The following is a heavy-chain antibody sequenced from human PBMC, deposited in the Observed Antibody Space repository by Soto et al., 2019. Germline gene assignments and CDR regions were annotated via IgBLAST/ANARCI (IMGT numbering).Heavy chain of an antibody. CDR3: ARDRDTAMATGDY. V-gene: IGHV1-69*13. CDR2: IIPIFGTA. J-gene: IGHJ4*02. Sequence: SVKVSCKASGGTFSSYAISWVRQAPGQGLEWMGGIIPIFGTANYAQKFQGRVTITADESTSTGYMELSSLRSEDTAVYYCARDRDTAMATGDYWGQGTLVTVSS. CDR1: GGTFSSYA. D-gene: IGHD5-18*01.